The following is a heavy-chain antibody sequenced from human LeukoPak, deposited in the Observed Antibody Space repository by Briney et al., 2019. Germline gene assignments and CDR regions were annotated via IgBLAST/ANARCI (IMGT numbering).Heavy chain of an antibody. J-gene: IGHJ4*02. D-gene: IGHD5-24*01. Sequence: GGSLRLSCAASGFTLRSYTMNWVRQAPGKGLEWVSSIGISSNKIYYADSVKGRFIISRDNAKNSVYLQMNSLRAEDTAVYYCARGGGGRDGYNFDYWGQGTLVTVSS. CDR1: GFTLRSYT. CDR3: ARGGGGRDGYNFDY. V-gene: IGHV3-21*01. CDR2: IGISSNKI.